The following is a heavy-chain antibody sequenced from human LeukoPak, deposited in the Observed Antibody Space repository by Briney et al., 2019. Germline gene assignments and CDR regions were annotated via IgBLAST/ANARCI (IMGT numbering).Heavy chain of an antibody. CDR3: ARASAMESLSEFDY. CDR1: GGTFSYA. Sequence: SVTVSCTASGGTFSYAISWVRQAPGQGLEWMGGIIPIFGTANYAQKFQGRVTITADESTSTAYMELSSLRSEDTAVYYCARASAMESLSEFDYWGQGTLVTVSS. V-gene: IGHV1-69*13. CDR2: IIPIFGTA. J-gene: IGHJ4*02. D-gene: IGHD5-18*01.